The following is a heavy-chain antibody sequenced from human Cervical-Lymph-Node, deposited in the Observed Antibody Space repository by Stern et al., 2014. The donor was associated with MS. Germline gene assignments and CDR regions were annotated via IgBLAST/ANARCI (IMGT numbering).Heavy chain of an antibody. J-gene: IGHJ4*02. V-gene: IGHV3-7*01. D-gene: IGHD3-10*01. CDR2: IKQDGSEK. CDR1: GFTFTNYW. CDR3: VRGSFHF. Sequence: EVQLVESGGGLVQPGGSLRLSCAASGFTFTNYWMNWVRQAPGKGLEWVANIKQDGSEKCYVDSVEGRFTISRDNAKELLYLQMNSLTVEDTAVYYCVRGSFHFWGQGTQVTVSS.